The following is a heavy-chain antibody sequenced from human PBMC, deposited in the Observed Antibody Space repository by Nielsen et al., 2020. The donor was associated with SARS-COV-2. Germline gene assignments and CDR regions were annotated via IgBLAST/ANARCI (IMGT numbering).Heavy chain of an antibody. CDR1: GGSFSGYY. J-gene: IGHJ4*02. V-gene: IGHV4-34*01. CDR2: INHSGST. CDR3: AGSSGWSN. D-gene: IGHD6-19*01. Sequence: GSLRLSCAVYGGSFSGYYWSWIRQPPGKGLEWIGEINHSGSTNYNPSLKSRVTISVDTSKNQFSLKLSSVTAADTAVYYCAGSSGWSNWGQGTPVTVSS.